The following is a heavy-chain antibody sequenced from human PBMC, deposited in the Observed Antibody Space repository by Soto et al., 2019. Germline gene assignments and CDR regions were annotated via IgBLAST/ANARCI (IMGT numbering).Heavy chain of an antibody. D-gene: IGHD3-3*01. CDR1: GFTFSSYA. CDR2: ISYDGSNK. Sequence: GGSLRLSCAASGFTFSSYAMHWVRQAPGKGLEWVAVISYDGSNKYYADSVKGRFTISRDNSKNTLYLQMNSLRAEDTAVYYCARDLGLFGVVIIMPDYWGQGTLVTVSS. V-gene: IGHV3-30-3*01. CDR3: ARDLGLFGVVIIMPDY. J-gene: IGHJ4*02.